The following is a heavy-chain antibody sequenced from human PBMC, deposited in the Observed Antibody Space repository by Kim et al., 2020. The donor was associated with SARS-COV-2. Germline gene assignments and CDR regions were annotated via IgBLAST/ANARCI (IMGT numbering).Heavy chain of an antibody. CDR3: ARGLEFGLVGATVLGY. CDR1: GGSFSGYY. D-gene: IGHD1-26*01. Sequence: SETLSLTCAVYGGSFSGYYWSWIRQPPGKGLEWIGEINHSGSTNYNPSLKSRVTISVDTSKNQFSLKLSSVTAADTAVYYCARGLEFGLVGATVLGYWGQGTLVTVSS. J-gene: IGHJ4*02. V-gene: IGHV4-34*01. CDR2: INHSGST.